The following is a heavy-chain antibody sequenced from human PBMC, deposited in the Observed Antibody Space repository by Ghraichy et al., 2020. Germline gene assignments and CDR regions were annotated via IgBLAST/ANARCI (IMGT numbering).Heavy chain of an antibody. CDR1: GFTFSDYY. CDR2: ISSSGSTI. D-gene: IGHD6-6*01. Sequence: GGPRLSCAASGFTFSDYYMSWIRQAPGKGLEWVSYISSSGSTIYYADSVKGRFTISRDNAKNSLYLQMNSLRAEDTAVYYCASRGSSYGDPFDYWGQGTLVTVSS. V-gene: IGHV3-11*04. J-gene: IGHJ4*02. CDR3: ASRGSSYGDPFDY.